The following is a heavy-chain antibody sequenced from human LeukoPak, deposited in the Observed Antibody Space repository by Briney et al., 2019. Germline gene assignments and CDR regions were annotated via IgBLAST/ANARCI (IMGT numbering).Heavy chain of an antibody. CDR1: GFNFTNYN. J-gene: IGHJ6*03. CDR3: ARGPIMVFGVVVPFPMDV. D-gene: IGHD3-3*01. CDR2: ISSSSSDI. Sequence: GGSLRLSCVTSGFNFTNYNMNWVRQAPGKGLEWISSISSSSSDIHHLDSVKGRFTVSRDNAKSSLYLQMNSLRGEDTALYFCARGPIMVFGVVVPFPMDVWGKGTTVIVSS. V-gene: IGHV3-21*01.